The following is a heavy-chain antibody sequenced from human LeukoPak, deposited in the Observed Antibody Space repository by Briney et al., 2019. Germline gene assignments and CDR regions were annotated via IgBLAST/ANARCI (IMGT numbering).Heavy chain of an antibody. CDR3: VRAAGASGTDY. V-gene: IGHV3-53*01. D-gene: IGHD1-26*01. Sequence: GGSLRLSCVAPGFTINYNYMEWVRQAPGKGLEWVSIIYSGDTTYYADSVKGRFTISRDNSKNTLYLQMNSLRVEDSAIYYCVRAAGASGTDYWGQGTLVTVSS. J-gene: IGHJ4*02. CDR1: GFTINYNY. CDR2: IYSGDTT.